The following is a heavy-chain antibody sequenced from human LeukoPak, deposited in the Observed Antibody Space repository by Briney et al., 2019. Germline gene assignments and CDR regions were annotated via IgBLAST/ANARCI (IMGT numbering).Heavy chain of an antibody. CDR2: INHSGST. CDR3: ARGRGFDP. Sequence: SETLSLTCAVYGGSFSGYYWSWIRQPPGKGLEWIGEINHSGSTNYNPSLKSRVTISVDTSKNQFSLKLSSVTAADTAVYYCARGRGFDPWGQGTLVTVSS. J-gene: IGHJ5*02. CDR1: GGSFSGYY. V-gene: IGHV4-34*01.